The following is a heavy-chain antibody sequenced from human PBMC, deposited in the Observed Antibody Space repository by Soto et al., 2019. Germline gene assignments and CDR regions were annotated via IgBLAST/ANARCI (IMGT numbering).Heavy chain of an antibody. J-gene: IGHJ4*02. Sequence: EVQLVESGGGLVQPGRSLRLSCAASGFTFDDYAFHWVRQAPGKGLEWVSGISWNRGFIGYVDSVQGRFTISRDNAKNSLYLQLNSLRAKDTALYYCTRSIGPSCYSSFDYFGQGTLVIVSS. D-gene: IGHD2-15*01. V-gene: IGHV3-9*01. CDR2: ISWNRGFI. CDR3: TRSIGPSCYSSFDY. CDR1: GFTFDDYA.